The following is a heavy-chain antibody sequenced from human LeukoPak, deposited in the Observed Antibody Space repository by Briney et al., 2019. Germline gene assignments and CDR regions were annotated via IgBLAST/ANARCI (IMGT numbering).Heavy chain of an antibody. D-gene: IGHD3-16*01. CDR2: ISSNGGST. Sequence: GGSLRLSCAASGFTFSSYAMHWVRQAPGKGLEYVSAISSNGGSTYYANSVKGRFTISRDNSKNTLYLQMGSLRAEDMAVYYCARTTSYVSSYYFDYWGPGTLVTVSS. CDR3: ARTTSYVSSYYFDY. V-gene: IGHV3-64*01. J-gene: IGHJ4*02. CDR1: GFTFSSYA.